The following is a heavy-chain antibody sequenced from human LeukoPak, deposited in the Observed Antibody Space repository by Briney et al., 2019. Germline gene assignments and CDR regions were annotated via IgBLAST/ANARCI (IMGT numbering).Heavy chain of an antibody. J-gene: IGHJ4*01. CDR3: ARDLSSGWYYLDP. CDR2: ISAYGGT. D-gene: IGHD6-19*01. V-gene: IGHV4-4*07. CDR1: ADFFSSYY. Sequence: SETLSLTRNVSADFFSSYYWSWLRQPAGKGPQWIGRISAYGGTNYSPSLTGRVTLSLDTSKQQLSLKISSMTAADTAVYYCARDLSSGWYYLDPWGQGALVTVSS.